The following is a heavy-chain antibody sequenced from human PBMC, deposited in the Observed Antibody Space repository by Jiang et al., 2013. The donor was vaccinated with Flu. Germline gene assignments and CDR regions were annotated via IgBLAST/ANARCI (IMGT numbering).Heavy chain of an antibody. D-gene: IGHD4-11*01. CDR1: RFIFSGNT. J-gene: IGHJ6*02. CDR2: ISKDSAYI. Sequence: VQLLESGGGLVRPGGSLRLSCAASRFIFSGNTMNWVRHVPGKGLEWVASISKDSAYIYYTNSVRGRFTIYRDNARNSVYLQMNFLSVEDSAVYYCAREKPSKTYVHYYGMDVWGLGTTVTV. CDR3: AREKPSKTYVHYYGMDV. V-gene: IGHV3-21*01.